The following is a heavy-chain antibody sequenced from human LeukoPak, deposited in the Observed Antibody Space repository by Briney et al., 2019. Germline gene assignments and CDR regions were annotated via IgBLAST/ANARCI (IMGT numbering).Heavy chain of an antibody. D-gene: IGHD7-27*01. J-gene: IGHJ4*02. CDR3: ARVDVNWGVVDY. V-gene: IGHV4-59*01. CDR2: FHYSGTT. CDR1: GGSISSYY. Sequence: SETLSLTCTVSGGSISSYYWSWIRQPPGKGLEWIGYFHYSGTTNYNPSLKSRVTISLDTSKNQFSLKLSSVTAADTAVYYCARVDVNWGVVDYWGQGTLVTVSS.